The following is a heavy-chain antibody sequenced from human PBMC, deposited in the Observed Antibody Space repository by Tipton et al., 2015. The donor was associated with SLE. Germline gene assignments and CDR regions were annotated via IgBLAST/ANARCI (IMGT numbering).Heavy chain of an antibody. V-gene: IGHV4-4*07. CDR2: S. J-gene: IGHJ3*02. CDR3: ARPIVGVAAFHI. Sequence: STYNPSLKSRVTMSVDTSKNHFSLKLSSVTAADTAVYFCARPIVGVAAFHIWGPGTMVTVSS. D-gene: IGHD1-26*01.